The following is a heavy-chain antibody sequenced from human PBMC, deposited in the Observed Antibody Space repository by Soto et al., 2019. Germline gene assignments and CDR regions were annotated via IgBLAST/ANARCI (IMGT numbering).Heavy chain of an antibody. Sequence: GCSLRLSCAASGFTFSHYYMIWIRQAPGKGRGWVSYISSSGSTIYYADSLKGRFTISRDNAKNSLYLQMNSLRAEATAVYYCARDTVVFDYWGQGTLVTVSS. D-gene: IGHD4-17*01. CDR3: ARDTVVFDY. V-gene: IGHV3-11*01. CDR2: ISSSGSTI. CDR1: GFTFSHYY. J-gene: IGHJ4*02.